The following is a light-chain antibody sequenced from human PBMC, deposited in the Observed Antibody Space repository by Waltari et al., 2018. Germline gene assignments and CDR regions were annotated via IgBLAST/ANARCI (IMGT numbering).Light chain of an antibody. CDR3: CSYAGGRPHVV. J-gene: IGLJ2*01. CDR2: EGT. V-gene: IGLV2-23*01. Sequence: QSALTQPASVSGSPGQSITISCTGPSRAVGTYNLVSWYQQHPGKAPKLMIDEGTKRPSGVSNRFAGSKSGNTASLTISGLQAEDEAHYYCCSYAGGRPHVVFGGGTQLTVL. CDR1: SRAVGTYNL.